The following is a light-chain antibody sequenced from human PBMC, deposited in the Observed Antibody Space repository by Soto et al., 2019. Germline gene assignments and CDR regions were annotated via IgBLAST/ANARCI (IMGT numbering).Light chain of an antibody. V-gene: IGKV3-20*01. Sequence: EIVLTQSPGTLSLSPGERATLSCRASQSVCRNYLAWYQQKPGQAPRLLIHGASSRATGIPDRFSGSGSGTDFTLTLSRLEPEDFAVYYCQQYASSPLTFGGGTKVEIK. CDR1: QSVCRNY. CDR2: GAS. J-gene: IGKJ4*01. CDR3: QQYASSPLT.